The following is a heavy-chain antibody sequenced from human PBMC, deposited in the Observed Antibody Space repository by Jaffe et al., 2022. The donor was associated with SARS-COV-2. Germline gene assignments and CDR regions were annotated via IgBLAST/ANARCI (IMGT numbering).Heavy chain of an antibody. J-gene: IGHJ4*02. Sequence: EVQLVESGGGLVKPGGSLRLSCAASGFTFSSYSMNWVRQAPGKGLEWVSSISSSSSYIYYADSVKGRFTISRDNAKNSLYLQMNSLRAEDTAVYYCARVSEGDSSGYYLPFDYWGQGTLVTVSS. CDR2: ISSSSSYI. CDR1: GFTFSSYS. D-gene: IGHD3-22*01. V-gene: IGHV3-21*01. CDR3: ARVSEGDSSGYYLPFDY.